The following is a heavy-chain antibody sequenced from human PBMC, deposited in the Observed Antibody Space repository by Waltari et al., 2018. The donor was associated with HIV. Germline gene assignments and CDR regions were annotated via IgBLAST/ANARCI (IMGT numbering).Heavy chain of an antibody. Sequence: QMVQSGGGLAQPGKSLRLSCSASEFMFDDYDMHWVRQAPGKGLEWVSGISRNGDTKTYAAPVKGRFAISRDNALSFLYLQMNSLRPEDTALYFCANSDGDYGGGTGAFDIWGQGTMVIVSS. CDR2: ISRNGDTK. CDR1: EFMFDDYD. CDR3: ANSDGDYGGGTGAFDI. V-gene: IGHV3-9*01. J-gene: IGHJ3*02. D-gene: IGHD3-16*01.